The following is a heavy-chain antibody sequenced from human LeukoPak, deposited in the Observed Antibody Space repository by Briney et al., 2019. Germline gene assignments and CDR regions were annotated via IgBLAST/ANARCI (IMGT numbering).Heavy chain of an antibody. V-gene: IGHV4-30-4*07. Sequence: PSETLSLTCAVSGGSISSGGYSWRWIRQPPGKGLEWIGYIYYSGSTYYNPSLKSRVTISVDTSKNQFSLKLSSVTAADTAVYYCARAHYGARGWYFDLWGRGTLVTVSS. J-gene: IGHJ2*01. CDR2: IYYSGST. CDR3: ARAHYGARGWYFDL. D-gene: IGHD3-16*01. CDR1: GGSISSGGYS.